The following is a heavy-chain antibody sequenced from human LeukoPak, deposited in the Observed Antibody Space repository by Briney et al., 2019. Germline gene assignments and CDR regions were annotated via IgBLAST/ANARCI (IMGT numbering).Heavy chain of an antibody. D-gene: IGHD3-10*01. CDR2: IIPIFGTA. CDR1: GGTFSSYA. J-gene: IGHJ6*04. Sequence: AASVKVSCKASGGTFSSYAISWVRQAPGQGLEWMGGIIPIFGTANYAQKFQGRVTITADESTSTAYMELSSLRSEDTAVYYCARSGAYYGSGSYPANYGMDVWGKGTTVTVSS. CDR3: ARSGAYYGSGSYPANYGMDV. V-gene: IGHV1-69*13.